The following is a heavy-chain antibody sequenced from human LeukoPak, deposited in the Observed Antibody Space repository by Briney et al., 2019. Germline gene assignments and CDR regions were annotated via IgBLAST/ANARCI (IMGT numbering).Heavy chain of an antibody. V-gene: IGHV3-74*01. CDR2: INSDGTST. J-gene: IGHJ4*02. CDR3: VRGALFDY. Sequence: GGSLRLSCAASGFTFTSYWMHWVRRAPGKGLVWVSRINSDGTSTAYADSVKGRFTISRDNAQNMLFLQMNTQRVDDTAVYYCVRGALFDYWGQGTLVTVPS. D-gene: IGHD1-26*01. CDR1: GFTFTSYW.